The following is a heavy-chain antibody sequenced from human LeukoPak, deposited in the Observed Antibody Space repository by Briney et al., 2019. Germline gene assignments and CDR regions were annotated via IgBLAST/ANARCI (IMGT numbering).Heavy chain of an antibody. D-gene: IGHD3-10*01. CDR2: INPSGGST. Sequence: ASVKVSCKASGYTFTSYYMHWVRQAPGQGLEWMGIINPSGGSTNYAQKFQGRVTMTRDTSTSTVYMELSSLRSEDTAVYYCASRGGTMVGGPGGFDYWGQGTLVTVSS. CDR1: GYTFTSYY. J-gene: IGHJ4*02. V-gene: IGHV1-46*01. CDR3: ASRGGTMVGGPGGFDY.